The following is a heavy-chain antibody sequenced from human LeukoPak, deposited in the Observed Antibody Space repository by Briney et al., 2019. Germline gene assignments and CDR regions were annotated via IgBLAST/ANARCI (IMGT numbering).Heavy chain of an antibody. CDR3: ASERAHYGDSTFDY. CDR1: GGSISSYY. D-gene: IGHD4-17*01. CDR2: IYTSGST. V-gene: IGHV4-4*07. J-gene: IGHJ4*02. Sequence: SETLSLTCTVFGGSISSYYWSWIRQPAGKGLEWIGRIYTSGSTNYNPSLKSRVTMSVDTSKNQFSLKLSSVTAADTAVYYCASERAHYGDSTFDYWGQGTLVTVSS.